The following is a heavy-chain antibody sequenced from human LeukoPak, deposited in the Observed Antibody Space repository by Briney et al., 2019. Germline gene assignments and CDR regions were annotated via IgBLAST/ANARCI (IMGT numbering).Heavy chain of an antibody. CDR3: ARERRGYSYGSFDY. Sequence: ASVKVSCKASGYTFTGYYMHWVRQAPGQGLEWMGWINPNSGGTNYAQKFQDRVTMTRDTSIRTAYMNLSRLRSDDTAVYYCARERRGYSYGSFDYWGQGTLVTVSS. V-gene: IGHV1-2*02. J-gene: IGHJ4*02. D-gene: IGHD5-18*01. CDR2: INPNSGGT. CDR1: GYTFTGYY.